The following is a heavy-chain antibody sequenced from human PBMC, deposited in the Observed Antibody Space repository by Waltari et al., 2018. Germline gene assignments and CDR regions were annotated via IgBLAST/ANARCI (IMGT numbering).Heavy chain of an antibody. D-gene: IGHD2-21*01. CDR1: GGYIRNYY. V-gene: IGHV4-4*07. CDR3: ARGPYCGGDCYLDS. J-gene: IGHJ4*02. CDR2: IYSSGTT. Sequence: QVHLQESGPGLVQPLETLSLNCSVSGGYIRNYYWSWIRQPAGKGPEWIGRIYSSGTTDYNPSLKSRVTMSVDTPKNEFSLNLASVTAADTAVYYCARGPYCGGDCYLDSWGQGTLVTVSS.